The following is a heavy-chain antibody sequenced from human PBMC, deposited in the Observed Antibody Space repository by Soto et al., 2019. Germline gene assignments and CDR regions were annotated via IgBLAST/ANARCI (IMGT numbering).Heavy chain of an antibody. CDR1: GGSISSSNYY. D-gene: IGHD1-26*01. CDR2: IYYSGST. J-gene: IGHJ5*02. Sequence: SETLSLTCTVSGGSISSSNYYWGWIRQPPGKGLEWIGSIYYSGSTYYNPSLKSRVTISVDTSKNQFSLKLSSVTAADTAVYYCATQEVGGSYVYTFDPWGQGALVTVSS. V-gene: IGHV4-39*01. CDR3: ATQEVGGSYVYTFDP.